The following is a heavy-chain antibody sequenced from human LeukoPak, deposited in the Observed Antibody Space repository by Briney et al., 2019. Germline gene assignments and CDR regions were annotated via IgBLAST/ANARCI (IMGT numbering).Heavy chain of an antibody. CDR2: IRYDGSNK. J-gene: IGHJ4*02. V-gene: IGHV3-30*02. D-gene: IGHD3-16*02. CDR1: GFTFSSYG. Sequence: PGRSLRLSCAASGFTFSSYGMHWVRQAPGKGLEWVAFIRYDGSNKYYADSVKGRFTISRDNSKNTLYLQMNSLRAEDTAVYYCASQGELSSSFDYWGQGTLVTVSS. CDR3: ASQGELSSSFDY.